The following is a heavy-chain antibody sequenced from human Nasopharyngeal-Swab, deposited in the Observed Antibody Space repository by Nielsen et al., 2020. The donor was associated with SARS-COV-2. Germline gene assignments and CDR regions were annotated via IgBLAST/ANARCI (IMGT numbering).Heavy chain of an antibody. D-gene: IGHD3-3*01. CDR1: GFTFSNAW. CDR3: VSGVSDWSITIFGVVVSSFDY. V-gene: IGHV3-15*01. CDR2: IKSKTDGGTT. J-gene: IGHJ4*02. Sequence: GGSLRLSCAASGFTFSNAWMSWVRQAPGKGLEWVGRIKSKTDGGTTDYAAPVKGRFTISRDDSKNTLYLQMNSLKTEDTAVYYCVSGVSDWSITIFGVVVSSFDYWGQATLVTVSS.